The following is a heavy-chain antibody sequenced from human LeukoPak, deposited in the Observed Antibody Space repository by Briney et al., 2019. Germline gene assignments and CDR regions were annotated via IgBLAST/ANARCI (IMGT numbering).Heavy chain of an antibody. CDR3: ARFVVVTAGDY. CDR1: GFTLINYW. V-gene: IGHV3-74*01. CDR2: LHSNGAFT. J-gene: IGHJ4*01. Sequence: PGGSLRLSCSASGFTLINYWMHWVRQAPGKGLVWVARLHSNGAFTTYADSVKGRFTISRDTAKNTLYLQMNSLRVEDTAVYYCARFVVVTAGDYWGQGTLVTVSS. D-gene: IGHD2-21*02.